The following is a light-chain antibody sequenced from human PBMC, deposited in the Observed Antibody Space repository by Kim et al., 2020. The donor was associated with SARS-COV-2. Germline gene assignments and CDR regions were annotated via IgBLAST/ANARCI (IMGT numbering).Light chain of an antibody. J-gene: IGLJ3*02. Sequence: APAKAGRINCEENKIGSKSVHWDQPKPGQAPVLVIYYDRHRPSGIPERFSGSNSGNMATLSISGVEAGDEADYYCQVWDTSSDQSVFGGGTQLTVL. CDR3: QVWDTSSDQSV. CDR1: KIGSKS. CDR2: YDR. V-gene: IGLV3-21*01.